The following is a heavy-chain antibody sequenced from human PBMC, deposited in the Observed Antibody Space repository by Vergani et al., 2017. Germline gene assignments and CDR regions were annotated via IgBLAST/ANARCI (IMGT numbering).Heavy chain of an antibody. D-gene: IGHD3-10*01. CDR2: IIPIFGTA. CDR3: ARGGVRGVIPRYYYYMDV. Sequence: QVQLVQSGAEVKKPGSSVKVSCKASGGTFSSYAISWVRQAPGQGLEWMGGIIPIFGTANYAQKFQGRVTITADESTSTAYMELSSLRSEDTAVYYGARGGVRGVIPRYYYYMDVWGKGTTVTVSS. J-gene: IGHJ6*03. V-gene: IGHV1-69*01. CDR1: GGTFSSYA.